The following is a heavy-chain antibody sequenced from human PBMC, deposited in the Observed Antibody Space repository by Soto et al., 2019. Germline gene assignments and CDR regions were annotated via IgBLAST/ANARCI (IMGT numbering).Heavy chain of an antibody. J-gene: IGHJ6*02. V-gene: IGHV4-34*01. CDR2: INHSGST. D-gene: IGHD1-7*01. Sequence: ASETLSLTCAVYGGSFSGYYWSWIRQPPGKGLEWIEEINHSGSTNYNPSLKSRVTISVDTSKNQFSLKLSSVTAADTAVYYCARGQGEDQWRRNWNYVHSYYCMDVWGQGTTVTVSS. CDR3: ARGQGEDQWRRNWNYVHSYYCMDV. CDR1: GGSFSGYY.